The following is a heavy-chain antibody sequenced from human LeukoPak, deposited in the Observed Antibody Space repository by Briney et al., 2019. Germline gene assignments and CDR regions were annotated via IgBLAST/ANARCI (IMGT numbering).Heavy chain of an antibody. Sequence: PGGSLRLSCAASGFTFSSYSMNWVRQAPGKGLEWVSYISSSSSTIYYADSVKGRFTISRDNAKNSLYLQMNSLRAEDTAVYYCARALYYYDSSGYYYVPICDYWGQGTLVTVSS. CDR3: ARALYYYDSSGYYYVPICDY. D-gene: IGHD3-22*01. CDR1: GFTFSSYS. V-gene: IGHV3-48*04. J-gene: IGHJ4*02. CDR2: ISSSSSTI.